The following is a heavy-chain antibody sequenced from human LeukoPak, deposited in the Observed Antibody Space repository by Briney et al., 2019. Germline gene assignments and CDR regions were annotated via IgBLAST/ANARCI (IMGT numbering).Heavy chain of an antibody. CDR2: MNPNSGNT. CDR1: GYTFTSYD. D-gene: IGHD5-18*01. J-gene: IGHJ6*03. CDR3: ARGRYSYGSYYYYYMDV. Sequence: ASVKISCKACGYTFTSYDINWVRQATGQGLEWMGWMNPNSGNTGYAQKFQGRVTITRNTSISTAYMELSSLRSEDTAVYYCARGRYSYGSYYYYYMDVWGKGTTVTVSS. V-gene: IGHV1-8*03.